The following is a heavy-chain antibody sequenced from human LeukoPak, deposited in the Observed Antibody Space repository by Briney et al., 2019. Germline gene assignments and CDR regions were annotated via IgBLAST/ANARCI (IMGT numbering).Heavy chain of an antibody. CDR1: GFTFSSYA. CDR3: ARGADYYDTSRYQYYFDY. J-gene: IGHJ4*02. V-gene: IGHV3-30-3*01. CDR2: ISYDGSNK. Sequence: PGRSLRLSCAASGFTFSSYAMHWVRQAPGKGLEWVAIISYDGSNKYYADSVKGRFTISRDNSKNTLYLQMNSLRVEDTAMYHCARGADYYDTSRYQYYFDYWRQGTLVTVSS. D-gene: IGHD3-22*01.